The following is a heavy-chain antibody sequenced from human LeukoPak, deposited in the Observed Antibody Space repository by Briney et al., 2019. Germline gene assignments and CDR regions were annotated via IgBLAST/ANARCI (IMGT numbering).Heavy chain of an antibody. J-gene: IGHJ3*02. CDR2: ISAYNGNK. Sequence: ASVKVSCKASGYTFTSYGISWVRQAPGQGLEWMGWISAYNGNKKYEQKLQGRVTMTTDTSTGTAYMELRSLRSDDTAVYYCARVGPRYGWNDAFDIWGQGTMVTVSS. CDR1: GYTFTSYG. D-gene: IGHD1-20*01. V-gene: IGHV1-18*01. CDR3: ARVGPRYGWNDAFDI.